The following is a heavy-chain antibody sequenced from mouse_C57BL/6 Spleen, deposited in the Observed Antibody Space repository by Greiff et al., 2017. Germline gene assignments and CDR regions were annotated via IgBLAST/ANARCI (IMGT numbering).Heavy chain of an antibody. CDR3: ARYVLDGYYTAY. CDR2: IYPRSGNT. Sequence: QVQLQQSGAELARPGASVKLSCKASGYTFTSYGISWVKQRTGQGLEWIGEIYPRSGNTYYNEKFKGKATLTADKSSSTAYRELRSLTSKYSAVYFYARYVLDGYYTAYWGQGTTLTVSS. V-gene: IGHV1-81*01. D-gene: IGHD2-3*01. J-gene: IGHJ2*01. CDR1: GYTFTSYG.